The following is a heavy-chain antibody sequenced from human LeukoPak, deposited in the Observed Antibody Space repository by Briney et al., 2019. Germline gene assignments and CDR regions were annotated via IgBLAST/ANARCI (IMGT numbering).Heavy chain of an antibody. J-gene: IGHJ4*02. CDR1: GGTFSSYA. CDR3: ARGENYGVSYLFDY. CDR2: IIPIFGTA. Sequence: GASVKVSCKASGGTFSSYAISWVRQAPGQGLEWMGGIIPIFGTANYAQKFQGGVTITADESTSTAYMELSSLRSEDTAVYYCARGENYGVSYLFDYWGQGTLVTVSS. D-gene: IGHD1-7*01. V-gene: IGHV1-69*13.